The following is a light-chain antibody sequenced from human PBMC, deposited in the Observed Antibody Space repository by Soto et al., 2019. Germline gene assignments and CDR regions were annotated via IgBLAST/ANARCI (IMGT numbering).Light chain of an antibody. CDR3: QEYNSGWS. J-gene: IGKJ1*01. V-gene: IGKV1-5*01. CDR1: QSVNRG. Sequence: DIEMTQSPSTLPASVGHRVTMASRASQSVNRGLAWYPKKQGRAPKLLVYDAFNLQSGDPSRLSGSGSGTEFSLSISSLQPDDFATDYCQEYNSGWSVGQGTKVEI. CDR2: DAF.